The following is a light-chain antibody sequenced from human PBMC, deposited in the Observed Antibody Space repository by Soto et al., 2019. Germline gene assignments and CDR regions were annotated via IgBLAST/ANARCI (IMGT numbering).Light chain of an antibody. CDR2: DAS. V-gene: IGKV3-11*01. Sequence: IVLTQSPATLSLWPGETAILSCRASQSVSSYLSWYQQKPGQAPRPLIYDASKRAPGIPARFSGSGSGTDFTLTISSLVPEDFALYYCQQRSSWITFGQGTRLEIE. J-gene: IGKJ5*01. CDR3: QQRSSWIT. CDR1: QSVSSY.